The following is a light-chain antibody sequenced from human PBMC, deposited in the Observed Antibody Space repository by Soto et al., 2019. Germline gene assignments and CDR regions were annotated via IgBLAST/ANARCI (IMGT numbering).Light chain of an antibody. V-gene: IGKV1-5*03. CDR1: QTISSR. Sequence: DIQMTQSPSTLSGSVGDRVTITCRASQTISSRLAWYQQKPGKAPKLLIYKASSLQSGVPSRFSGGGSGTEFTLTISSLQPDDFATYYCQQYHTYSWTFGQGTKVDIK. CDR2: KAS. J-gene: IGKJ1*01. CDR3: QQYHTYSWT.